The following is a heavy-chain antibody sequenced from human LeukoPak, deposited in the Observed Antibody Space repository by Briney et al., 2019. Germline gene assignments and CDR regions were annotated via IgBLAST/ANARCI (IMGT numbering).Heavy chain of an antibody. CDR3: ARDRGSGYQGSFDY. D-gene: IGHD3-22*01. Sequence: KTSETLSLTCTVSGGSISFYYWSWIWQPPGKGLEWIGYTYYSGSTKYNPSLKSRVTISVDTSKNQFSLQLSSVTAADTALYYCARDRGSGYQGSFDYWGQGILVTVSS. CDR1: GGSISFYY. CDR2: TYYSGST. J-gene: IGHJ4*02. V-gene: IGHV4-59*01.